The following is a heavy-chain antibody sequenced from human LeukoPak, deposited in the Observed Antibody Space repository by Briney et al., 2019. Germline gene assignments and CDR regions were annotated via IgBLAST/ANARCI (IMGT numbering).Heavy chain of an antibody. CDR2: ISGSGGST. V-gene: IGHV3-23*01. Sequence: QTGGSLRLSCAASGFTFSSYAMSWVRQAPGKGLEWVSAISGSGGSTYYADSVKGRFTISRDNSKNTLYLQMNSLRAEDTAVYYCAKDSSRITIFSYWGQGTLVTVSS. CDR3: AKDSSRITIFSY. CDR1: GFTFSSYA. J-gene: IGHJ4*02. D-gene: IGHD3-3*01.